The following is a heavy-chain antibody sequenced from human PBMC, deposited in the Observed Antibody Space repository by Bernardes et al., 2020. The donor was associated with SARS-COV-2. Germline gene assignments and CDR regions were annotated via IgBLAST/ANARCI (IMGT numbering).Heavy chain of an antibody. D-gene: IGHD4-17*01. CDR1: GFIFSSYA. Sequence: GGSLRLSYVGSGFIFSSYAMNWVRQAPGKGLECVSSIRNISNSMYYSDSVKGRFTISRDNAKNSLYLQMSSLGDEDTAVYYCARVDGDYFTNNFEYWGQGTLGTVSS. V-gene: IGHV3-21*01. CDR2: IRNISNSM. CDR3: ARVDGDYFTNNFEY. J-gene: IGHJ4*02.